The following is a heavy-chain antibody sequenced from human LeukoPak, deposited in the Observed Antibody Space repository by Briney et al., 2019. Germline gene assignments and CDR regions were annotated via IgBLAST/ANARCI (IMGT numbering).Heavy chain of an antibody. V-gene: IGHV3-33*01. J-gene: IGHJ6*02. CDR3: ARDPYSRSWSYGMDV. CDR2: IWYDGSHT. CDR1: GFTFSSYG. Sequence: GGSLRLSCAASGFTFSSYGMHWVRQAPGKGLEWVSLIWYDGSHTYYADSVKGRFSISRDNSKYTLYLQMNSLRTEDTAVYYCARDPYSRSWSYGMDVWGQGTTVTVSS. D-gene: IGHD6-13*01.